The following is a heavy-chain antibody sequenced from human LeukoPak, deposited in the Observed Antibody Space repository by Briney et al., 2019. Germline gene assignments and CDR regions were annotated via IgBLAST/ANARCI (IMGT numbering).Heavy chain of an antibody. D-gene: IGHD2-15*01. CDR3: ARDEVVAAPNYFGMVV. CDR2: MNPNSGNT. Sequence: ASVKVSCKASGYTFTSHDVNWVRQATGQWLEWMGRMNPNSGNTGLAQKFQGRVTLTRDTSLSTAYMELSNLRSDDTAVYYCARDEVVAAPNYFGMVVWGQGTTVSVSS. CDR1: GYTFTSHD. V-gene: IGHV1-8*01. J-gene: IGHJ6*02.